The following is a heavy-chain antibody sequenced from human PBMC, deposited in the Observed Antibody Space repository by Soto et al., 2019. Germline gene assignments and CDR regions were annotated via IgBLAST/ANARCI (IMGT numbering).Heavy chain of an antibody. Sequence: GASVKVSCKASGYTFTSYYMHWVRQAPGQGLEWMGIINPSGGSTSYAQKFQGRVTMTRDTSTSTVYMELSSLRSEDTAVYYCARGGTQWLVQDYYYMDVWGKGTTVTVSS. CDR2: INPSGGST. CDR3: ARGGTQWLVQDYYYMDV. CDR1: GYTFTSYY. J-gene: IGHJ6*03. V-gene: IGHV1-46*03. D-gene: IGHD6-19*01.